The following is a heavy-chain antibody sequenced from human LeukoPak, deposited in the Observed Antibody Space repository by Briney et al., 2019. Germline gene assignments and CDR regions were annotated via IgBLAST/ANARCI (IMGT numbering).Heavy chain of an antibody. D-gene: IGHD2-15*01. Sequence: GGSLRLSCAASGFTFSTYSMSWVRQAPGKGLEWVSSISSSSSYIYYADSVKGRFTISRDNAENSLYLQMNSLRAEDTAVYYCARGSEGYCSGGGCYYGMDVWGQGTTVTVSS. CDR2: ISSSSSYI. V-gene: IGHV3-21*01. CDR1: GFTFSTYS. J-gene: IGHJ6*01. CDR3: ARGSEGYCSGGGCYYGMDV.